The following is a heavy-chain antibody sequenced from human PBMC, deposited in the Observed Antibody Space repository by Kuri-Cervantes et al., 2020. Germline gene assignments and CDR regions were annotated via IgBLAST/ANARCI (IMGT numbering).Heavy chain of an antibody. CDR3: ATTVTTQLVMDV. D-gene: IGHD4-17*01. CDR2: IIPIFGTA. J-gene: IGHJ6*02. Sequence: SVKVSCKASGGTFSSYAISWVRQAPGQGLEWMGGIIPIFGTANYAQKFQGRVTMTRNTSISTAYMELSSLRSEDTDVYYCATTVTTQLVMDVWGQGTTVTVSS. V-gene: IGHV1-69*05. CDR1: GGTFSSYA.